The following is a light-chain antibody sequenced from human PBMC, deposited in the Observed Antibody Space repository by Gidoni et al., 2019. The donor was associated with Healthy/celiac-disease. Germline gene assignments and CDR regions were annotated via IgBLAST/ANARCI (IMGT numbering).Light chain of an antibody. V-gene: IGKV4-1*01. CDR1: QSFFSSSNNQNY. CDR3: QRYYSTPT. Sequence: DIVMTQSPDALAVSMGERATINCKSTQSFFSSSNNQNYLAWYQQKPGQPPKLLIYWASTRESGVPDRFSGSGSGTDFTLTISSLQAEDVAVYYCQRYYSTPTFGGGTKVEI. J-gene: IGKJ4*01. CDR2: WAS.